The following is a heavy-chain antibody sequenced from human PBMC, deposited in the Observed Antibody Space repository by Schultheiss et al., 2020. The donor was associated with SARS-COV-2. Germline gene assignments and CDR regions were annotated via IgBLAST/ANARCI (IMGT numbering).Heavy chain of an antibody. J-gene: IGHJ4*02. CDR2: INHSGST. CDR3: ARNFDY. V-gene: IGHV4-34*01. Sequence: SETLSLTCEVYGGSLSGFYWNWIRQPPGKGLEWIGEINHSGSTNYNPSLKSRVTISVDTSKNQFSLKLSSVTAADTAVYYCARNFDYWGQGTLVTVSS. CDR1: GGSLSGFY.